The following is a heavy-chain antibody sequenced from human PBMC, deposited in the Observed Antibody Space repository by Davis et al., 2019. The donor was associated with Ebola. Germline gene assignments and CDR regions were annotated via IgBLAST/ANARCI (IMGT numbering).Heavy chain of an antibody. D-gene: IGHD2-2*01. CDR2: VSHSERER. CDR3: AREKGELLKYARPWDY. CDR1: GFTFRNYA. V-gene: IGHV3-30*04. J-gene: IGHJ4*02. Sequence: PGGSLRLSCAASGFTFRNYAMHWVRQAPGKGLEWVAVVSHSERERFYADSVKGRFTISRDNAENSLYLQMNSLRVEDTAVYYCAREKGELLKYARPWDYWGQGTLVTVSS.